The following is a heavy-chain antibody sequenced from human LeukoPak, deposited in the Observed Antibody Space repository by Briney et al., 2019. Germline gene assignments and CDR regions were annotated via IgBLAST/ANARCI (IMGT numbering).Heavy chain of an antibody. Sequence: SETLSLTCSVSGASVYSDSSYWTWIRQAPGKGLEWIGYVDYRGGTKYNASLKSRVTISLETSKNQFSLKLSSVTAADTAVYYCARSTYYYDSSGYSWGQGTLVTVSS. D-gene: IGHD3-22*01. CDR3: ARSTYYYDSSGYS. V-gene: IGHV4-61*01. J-gene: IGHJ5*02. CDR2: VDYRGGT. CDR1: GASVYSDSSY.